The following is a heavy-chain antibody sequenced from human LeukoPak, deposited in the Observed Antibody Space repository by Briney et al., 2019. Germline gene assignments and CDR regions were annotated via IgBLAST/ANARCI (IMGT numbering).Heavy chain of an antibody. V-gene: IGHV3-33*01. CDR2: IWYDGSTE. Sequence: GGSLRLSCAASGFNFNTYAMNWVRQAPGKELEWVAVIWYDGSTEYYADSVKGRFTISRDNSKNTLYLQMNSLRVEDSAVYYCARDSASIAAAVYWFFDLWGRGTLVTVSP. CDR3: ARDSASIAAAVYWFFDL. D-gene: IGHD6-25*01. J-gene: IGHJ2*01. CDR1: GFNFNTYA.